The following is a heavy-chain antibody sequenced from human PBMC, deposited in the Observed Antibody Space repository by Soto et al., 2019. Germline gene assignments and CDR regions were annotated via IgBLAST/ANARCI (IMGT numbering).Heavy chain of an antibody. Sequence: GASVKVSCKASGYTFTSYGISWVRQAPGQGLEWMGWISAYNGNTNYAQKLQGRVTMTTDTSTSTAYMELRSLRSDDTAVYYCARDGLGDSSSWFTYYYYGMDVWGQGTTATVSS. CDR2: ISAYNGNT. J-gene: IGHJ6*02. CDR3: ARDGLGDSSSWFTYYYYGMDV. D-gene: IGHD6-13*01. V-gene: IGHV1-18*04. CDR1: GYTFTSYG.